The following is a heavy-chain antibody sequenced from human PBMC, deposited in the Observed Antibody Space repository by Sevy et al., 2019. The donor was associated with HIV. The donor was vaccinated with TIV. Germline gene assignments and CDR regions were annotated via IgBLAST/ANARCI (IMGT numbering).Heavy chain of an antibody. Sequence: SETLSLTCAVSGGSMNSDSYYWGWIRQPPGKGLEWIGNIYYSGTTYYDPSLKSRVTISVDTSKNQLSLKLSSVTAADTAVYYCARFEYGDYVSHFEYWGQGTLVTVSS. CDR3: ARFEYGDYVSHFEY. D-gene: IGHD2-21*02. CDR1: GGSMNSDSYY. J-gene: IGHJ4*02. CDR2: IYYSGTT. V-gene: IGHV4-39*01.